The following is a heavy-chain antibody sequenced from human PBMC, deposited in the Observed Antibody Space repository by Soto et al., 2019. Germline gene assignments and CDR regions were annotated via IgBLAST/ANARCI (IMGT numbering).Heavy chain of an antibody. J-gene: IGHJ6*02. CDR3: ARGTTLAIFDYGMDV. D-gene: IGHD3-3*01. Sequence: QVQLEESGGGVVQPGRSLRLSCVGTGFTFSSYAMHWVRQAPGKGLEWVAVISNDGTNKYYADSVEGRITICRDNSKNTLYLQMHSLRSEDTAVYYCARGTTLAIFDYGMDVWGQGATVTVSS. CDR2: ISNDGTNK. V-gene: IGHV3-30-3*01. CDR1: GFTFSSYA.